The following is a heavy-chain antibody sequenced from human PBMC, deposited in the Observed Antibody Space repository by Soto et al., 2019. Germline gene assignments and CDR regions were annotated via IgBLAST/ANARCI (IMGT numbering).Heavy chain of an antibody. CDR1: GFSVSTSGGA. CDR2: IYWNDTK. D-gene: IGHD2-15*01. V-gene: IGHV2-5*01. CDR3: AGRSCLGGSCYYTLDY. J-gene: IGHJ4*02. Sequence: SGPTLVNPTQTLTLTCSCCGFSVSTSGGAVGWIRQPPGKALDWLALIYWNDTKYYSPSLKSRLTITKDTSKNQVVLTMTNMHPDYTATYCGAGRSCLGGSCYYTLDYWGQGTLVTVSS.